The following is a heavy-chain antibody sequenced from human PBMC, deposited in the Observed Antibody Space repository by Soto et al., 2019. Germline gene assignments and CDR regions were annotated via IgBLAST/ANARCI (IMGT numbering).Heavy chain of an antibody. Sequence: SETLSLTCTVPGGSVNIGTYYWSWIRQPPGKGLEWIGFIHYSGSTNYNPSLKSRVTISVDTSKNHFSLKLSSVTAADTAVYYCARTTEYYYYYGMDVWGQGTTVTVPS. CDR3: ARTTEYYYYYGMDV. J-gene: IGHJ6*02. D-gene: IGHD1-1*01. CDR1: GGSVNIGTYY. V-gene: IGHV4-61*03. CDR2: IHYSGST.